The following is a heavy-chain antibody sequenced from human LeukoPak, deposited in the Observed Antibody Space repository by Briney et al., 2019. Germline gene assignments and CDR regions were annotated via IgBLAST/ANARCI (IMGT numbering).Heavy chain of an antibody. Sequence: GGSLRLSCAASGFTFSNAWMNWVRQAPGKGLEWVGRIKSKTDGGTTDYAAPVKGRFTISRDDSINTLYLQMNSLKTEDTAVYYCTTGRGGAFHYYGMDVWGQGTTVTVSS. J-gene: IGHJ6*02. CDR1: GFTFSNAW. V-gene: IGHV3-15*07. CDR2: IKSKTDGGTT. D-gene: IGHD3-10*01. CDR3: TTGRGGAFHYYGMDV.